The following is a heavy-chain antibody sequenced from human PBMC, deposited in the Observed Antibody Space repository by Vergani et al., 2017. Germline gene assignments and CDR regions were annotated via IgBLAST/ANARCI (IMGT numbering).Heavy chain of an antibody. Sequence: EVKLVESGGGLVKPGGSLRLSCAASGFTFSSYSMNWVRQAPGKGLEWVSYISSSSSTIYYADSVKGRFTISRDNAKNSLYLQMNSLRAEDTAVYYCARSGMQQQLVRYYFDYWGQGTLVTVSS. CDR3: ARSGMQQQLVRYYFDY. J-gene: IGHJ4*02. V-gene: IGHV3-48*01. CDR1: GFTFSSYS. CDR2: ISSSSSTI. D-gene: IGHD6-13*01.